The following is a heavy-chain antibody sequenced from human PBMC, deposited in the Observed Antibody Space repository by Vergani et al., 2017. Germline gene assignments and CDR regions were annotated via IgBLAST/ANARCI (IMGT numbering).Heavy chain of an antibody. D-gene: IGHD3-3*01. V-gene: IGHV3-21*01. Sequence: EVQLVESGGGLVKPGGSLRLSCAASGFTFSSYSMNWVRQAPGKGLEWVSSISSSSSYIYYADSVKGRFTITRDNAKNSLYLQMNSLRAEDTAVYYCAGDSVFGVVIADYYYYCMDVWGKGTTVTVSS. CDR3: AGDSVFGVVIADYYYYCMDV. CDR1: GFTFSSYS. CDR2: ISSSSSYI. J-gene: IGHJ6*03.